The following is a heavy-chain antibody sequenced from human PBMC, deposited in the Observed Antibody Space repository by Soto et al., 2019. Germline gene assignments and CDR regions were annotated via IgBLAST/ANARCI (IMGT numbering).Heavy chain of an antibody. CDR3: ARDRCSSTSCARGNWYFDL. D-gene: IGHD2-2*01. J-gene: IGHJ2*01. Sequence: QVQLVQSGAEVKKPGSSVKVSCKASGGTFSSYSISWVRQAPGQGLEWMGRIISVLGLPNYAQKFQGRVTITADKSTSTDYMELTSLKSEDTAVYYCARDRCSSTSCARGNWYFDLWGRGTLVTVSS. V-gene: IGHV1-69*04. CDR2: IISVLGLP. CDR1: GGTFSSYS.